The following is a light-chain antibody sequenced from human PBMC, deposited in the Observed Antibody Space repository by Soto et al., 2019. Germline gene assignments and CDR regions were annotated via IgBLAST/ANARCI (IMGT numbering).Light chain of an antibody. CDR2: EVS. V-gene: IGLV2-14*01. CDR3: SSYTTTTRL. CDR1: SSDIGSNNY. Sequence: QSALTQPASVSGSPGQSITISCTGTSSDIGSNNYVSWFQQRPGKAPTLIIYEVSNRPSGVSNHFSGSKSGNTASLTLSGLLPEDEAENYCSSYTTTTRLFGGGTKLTVL. J-gene: IGLJ3*02.